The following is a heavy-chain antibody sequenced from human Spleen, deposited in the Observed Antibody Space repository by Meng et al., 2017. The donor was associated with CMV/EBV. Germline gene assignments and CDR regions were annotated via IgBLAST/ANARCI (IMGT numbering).Heavy chain of an antibody. CDR1: TCNSYG. CDR3: ARGAYCSSTSCYQRWFDP. D-gene: IGHD2-2*01. Sequence: TCNSYGNSWVRQATGEGLKGMGWIRAYDGKTKKEKKVQGRVTMTTDTSTNTTYMELRSLRSDDTDVYYCARGAYCSSTSCYQRWFDPWGQGTLVTVSS. V-gene: IGHV1-18*01. J-gene: IGHJ5*02. CDR2: IRAYDGKT.